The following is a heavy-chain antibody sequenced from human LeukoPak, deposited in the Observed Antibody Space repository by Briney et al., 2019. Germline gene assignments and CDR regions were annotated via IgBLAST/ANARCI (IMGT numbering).Heavy chain of an antibody. CDR3: ASEMGGYCGGDCYSNWFDP. D-gene: IGHD2-21*02. CDR1: GGSITSYSISSYY. Sequence: SETLSLTCTVSGGSITSYSISSYYWSWIRQPPGKGLEWIGYIYYSGSTNYNPSLKSRVTISVDTSKNQFSLKLSSVTAADTAVYYCASEMGGYCGGDCYSNWFDPWGQGTLVTVSS. V-gene: IGHV4-61*01. J-gene: IGHJ5*02. CDR2: IYYSGST.